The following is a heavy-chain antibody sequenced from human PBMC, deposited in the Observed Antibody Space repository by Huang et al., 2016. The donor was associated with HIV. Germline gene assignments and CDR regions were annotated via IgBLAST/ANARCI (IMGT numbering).Heavy chain of an antibody. J-gene: IGHJ4*02. CDR2: ITLDGKNK. Sequence: QVHLVESGGGVVQPGRSLRLSCAACGFTLSGYGMHWVRQAQGKGREWVAVITLDGKNKYYADSVRGRFTVSRDNSQNTVSLQMNTLRAEDTAVYYCAKDNDLYYFDYWGQGTLVTVSS. CDR1: GFTLSGYG. V-gene: IGHV3-30*18. CDR3: AKDNDLYYFDY. D-gene: IGHD1-1*01.